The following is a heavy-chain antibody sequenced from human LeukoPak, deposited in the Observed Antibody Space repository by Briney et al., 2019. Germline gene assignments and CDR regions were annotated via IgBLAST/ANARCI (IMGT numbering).Heavy chain of an antibody. CDR2: ISSSGGST. D-gene: IGHD6-13*01. CDR3: AKDGPYSTSWYAY. J-gene: IGHJ4*02. CDR1: GFAFSSYA. Sequence: GHTLRLSCAVSGFAFSSYAMSWVRQAPGTGLESVSAISSSGGSTYYANSVKGRFTISRDNSKNTLYLQMNSLRAEDTAVYSCAKDGPYSTSWYAYWGQGTLVTVSS. V-gene: IGHV3-23*01.